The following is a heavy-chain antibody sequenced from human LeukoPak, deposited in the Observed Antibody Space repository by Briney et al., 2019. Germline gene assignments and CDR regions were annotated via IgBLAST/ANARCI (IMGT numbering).Heavy chain of an antibody. CDR2: ISAYNGNT. CDR3: ARVPYDFWSGFIQHDH. Sequence: ASVKVSCKASGYTFTSYGISWVRQAPGQGLEWMGWISAYNGNTNYAQKLQGRVTMTTDTSTSTAYMELRSLRSDDTAVYYCARVPYDFWSGFIQHDHWGQGTLVTVSS. CDR1: GYTFTSYG. V-gene: IGHV1-18*01. D-gene: IGHD3-3*01. J-gene: IGHJ4*02.